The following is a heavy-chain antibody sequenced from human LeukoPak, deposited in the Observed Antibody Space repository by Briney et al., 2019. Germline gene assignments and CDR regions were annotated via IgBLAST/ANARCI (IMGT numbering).Heavy chain of an antibody. V-gene: IGHV4-59*01. D-gene: IGHD1-26*01. CDR3: ARGRMGAAIDY. J-gene: IGHJ4*02. Sequence: NPSETLSLTCTVSGGSISSYYWSWIRQPPGKGLEWIGYIYYSGSTNYNPSLKSRVTISVDTSKNQFSLKLSSVTAADTAVYYCARGRMGAAIDYWGQGTLVTVSS. CDR2: IYYSGST. CDR1: GGSISSYY.